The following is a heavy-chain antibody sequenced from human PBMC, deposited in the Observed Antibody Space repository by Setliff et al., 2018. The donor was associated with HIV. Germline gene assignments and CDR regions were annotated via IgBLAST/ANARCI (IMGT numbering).Heavy chain of an antibody. CDR2: IYTSGST. CDR1: GGSISNFY. CDR3: ARGLGRGSGTYYNPPGY. V-gene: IGHV4-4*09. J-gene: IGHJ4*02. Sequence: SETLSLTCTVSGGSISNFYWSWIRQPPGKGLEWIGYIYTSGSTSYNPSLRSRVTMSGDTSKNQFSLNLTSVTAADTAVYFCARGLGRGSGTYYNPPGYWGPGTLVTVSS. D-gene: IGHD3-10*01.